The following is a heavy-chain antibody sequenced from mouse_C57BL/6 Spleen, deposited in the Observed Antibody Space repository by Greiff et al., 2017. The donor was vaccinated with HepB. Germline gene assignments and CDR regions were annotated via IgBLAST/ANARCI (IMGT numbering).Heavy chain of an antibody. CDR3: ARRGLKRFYYAMDY. V-gene: IGHV1-69*01. CDR1: GYTFTSYW. CDR2: IDPSDSYT. Sequence: QVQLQQPGAELVMPGASVKLSCKASGYTFTSYWMHWVKQRPGQGLEWIGEIDPSDSYTNYNQKFKGKSTLTVDKSSSTAYMQLSSLTSEDSAVYYCARRGLKRFYYAMDYWGQGTSVTVSS. J-gene: IGHJ4*01.